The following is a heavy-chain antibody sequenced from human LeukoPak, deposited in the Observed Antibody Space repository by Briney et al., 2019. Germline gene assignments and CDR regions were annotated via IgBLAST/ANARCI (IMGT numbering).Heavy chain of an antibody. J-gene: IGHJ4*02. V-gene: IGHV3-48*04. D-gene: IGHD3-9*01. Sequence: RGSLSLSCEASGFTFSSYSLNWVRQPPGKGLEWVACIHGSSRPVDYADSVKGRFTMSRDNTKNSLYLQMNSLRAEDTAVYYCARDHDWAFDYWGQGTLVTVSS. CDR3: ARDHDWAFDY. CDR1: GFTFSSYS. CDR2: IHGSSRPV.